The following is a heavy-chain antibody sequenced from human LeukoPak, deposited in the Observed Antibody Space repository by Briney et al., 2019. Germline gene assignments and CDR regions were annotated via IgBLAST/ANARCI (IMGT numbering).Heavy chain of an antibody. CDR2: ISSSSSTI. Sequence: GGSLRLSCAASGFTFSSYSMNWVRQAPGKGLEWVSYISSSSSTIYYADSVKGRFTISRDNAKNSLYLQMNSLRAEDTAEYYFAIYDYSNSWIYWGQGTLVTVSS. D-gene: IGHD6-13*01. CDR3: AIYDYSNSWIY. V-gene: IGHV3-48*04. J-gene: IGHJ4*02. CDR1: GFTFSSYS.